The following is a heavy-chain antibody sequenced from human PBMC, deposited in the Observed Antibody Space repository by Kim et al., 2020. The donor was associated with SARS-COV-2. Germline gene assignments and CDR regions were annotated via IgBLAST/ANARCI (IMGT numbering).Heavy chain of an antibody. V-gene: IGHV1-2*04. Sequence: ASVKVSCKASGYTFTGYYMHWVRQAPGQGLEWMGWINPNSGGTNYAQKFQGWVTMTRDTSISTAYMELSRLRSDDTAVYYCARAATDTLVPAAHDAFDIWGQGTMVTVTS. CDR2: INPNSGGT. CDR1: GYTFTGYY. D-gene: IGHD2-2*01. J-gene: IGHJ3*02. CDR3: ARAATDTLVPAAHDAFDI.